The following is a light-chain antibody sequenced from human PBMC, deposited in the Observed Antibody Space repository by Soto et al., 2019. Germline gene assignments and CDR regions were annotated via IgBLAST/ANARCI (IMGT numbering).Light chain of an antibody. V-gene: IGKV1-39*01. CDR1: QSISSY. CDR3: QHYNSYSEA. Sequence: DVQMTQAPSSLSASLVDRVTITCVASQSISSYLNWYQQKPGKAPKLLIYAASSLQSGVPSRFSGSGSGTEFTLTISSLQPDDFATYYCQHYNSYSEAFGQGTKVDIK. CDR2: AAS. J-gene: IGKJ1*01.